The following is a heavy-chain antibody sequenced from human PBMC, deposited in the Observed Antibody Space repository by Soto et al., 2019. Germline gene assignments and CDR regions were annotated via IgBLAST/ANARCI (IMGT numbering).Heavy chain of an antibody. Sequence: QITLKESGPTLVKPTQTLTLTCIFNGFSLSTSGEGVGWLRQPPGKSPEWLALIYRDDDKRYSPSLKNRLTPMKDTSKNQVVFIMTNMDPVDTATYYCAYRRARTGARDDAYDVWGQGTLVVVSS. V-gene: IGHV2-5*02. D-gene: IGHD1-26*01. CDR3: AYRRARTGARDDAYDV. CDR1: GFSLSTSGEG. J-gene: IGHJ3*01. CDR2: IYRDDDK.